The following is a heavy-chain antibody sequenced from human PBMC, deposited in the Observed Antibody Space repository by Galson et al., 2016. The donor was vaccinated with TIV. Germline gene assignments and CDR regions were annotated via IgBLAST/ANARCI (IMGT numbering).Heavy chain of an antibody. V-gene: IGHV3-23*01. Sequence: SLRLSCAASGFTFNSYAMSWVRQAPGRGLEWVSSIRGSGDGTNYADSVKGRLTISRDNPKNILYLQMKGLRAEDTAVYYCAKDFGWRNFDYWGQGTLVTVSS. D-gene: IGHD6-19*01. CDR3: AKDFGWRNFDY. CDR1: GFTFNSYA. J-gene: IGHJ4*02. CDR2: IRGSGDGT.